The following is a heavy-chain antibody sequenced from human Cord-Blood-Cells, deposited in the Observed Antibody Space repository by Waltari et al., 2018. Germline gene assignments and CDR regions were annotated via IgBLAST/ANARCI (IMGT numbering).Heavy chain of an antibody. Sequence: QVQLQQWGAGLLKPSETLSLTCAVYGGSFSGYYWCWIRQPPGKGLEWIGEINHSGSTNYRPSLKCRVTISVDTSKNQFSLKLSSVTAADTAVYYCAGRTGDRDYWGQGTLVTVSS. CDR1: GGSFSGYY. CDR2: INHSGST. D-gene: IGHD7-27*01. CDR3: AGRTGDRDY. V-gene: IGHV4-34*01. J-gene: IGHJ4*02.